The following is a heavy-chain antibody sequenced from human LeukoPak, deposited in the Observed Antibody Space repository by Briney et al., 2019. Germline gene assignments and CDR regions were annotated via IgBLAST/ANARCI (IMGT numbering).Heavy chain of an antibody. CDR3: ARRRQNWFDP. CDR1: GGSISSGGYY. J-gene: IGHJ5*02. CDR2: IYYSGST. V-gene: IGHV4-31*03. Sequence: SETLSLTCTVSGGSISSGGYYWTWIRQHPGKGLEWIGYIYYSGSTNYNPSLKSRVTISVDTSKNQFSLKLSSVTAADTAVYYCARRRQNWFDPWGQGTLVTVSS.